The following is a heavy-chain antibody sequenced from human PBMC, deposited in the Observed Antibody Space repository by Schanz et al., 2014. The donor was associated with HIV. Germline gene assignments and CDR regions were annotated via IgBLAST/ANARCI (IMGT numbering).Heavy chain of an antibody. CDR3: ANQRYSGTYRPFDY. D-gene: IGHD1-26*01. Sequence: EVLLVESGGGFVQPGGSLRLSCATSGFPFAAYAMTWVRQAPGKGLEWVSAIDGLGDNTYYADSVKGRFTISRDNSKNTVYLRMSGLRAEDTAVYYCANQRYSGTYRPFDYWGRGTLVTVSS. CDR2: IDGLGDNT. J-gene: IGHJ4*02. V-gene: IGHV3-23*04. CDR1: GFPFAAYA.